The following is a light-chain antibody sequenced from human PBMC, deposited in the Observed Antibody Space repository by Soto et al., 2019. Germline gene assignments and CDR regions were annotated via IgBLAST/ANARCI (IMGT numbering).Light chain of an antibody. V-gene: IGKV1-33*01. CDR1: QSITMY. J-gene: IGKJ5*01. CDR3: QQYDNLPIT. Sequence: DIQMTQSPSSLSAYVADRVTITCRASQSITMYLNWYQQKPGKAPNLLIYDTSILETGVPSRFSGSGSGTDFTFTISSLQPEDIATYYCQQYDNLPITFGQGTRLEIK. CDR2: DTS.